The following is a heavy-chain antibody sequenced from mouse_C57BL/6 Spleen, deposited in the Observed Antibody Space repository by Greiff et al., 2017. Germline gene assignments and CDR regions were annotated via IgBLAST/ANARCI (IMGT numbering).Heavy chain of an antibody. D-gene: IGHD2-4*01. J-gene: IGHJ3*01. V-gene: IGHV14-2*01. CDR1: GFNIKDYY. CDR2: IDPEDGET. CDR3: ARSSGYDYDGAY. Sequence: VQLQQSGAELVKPGASVKLSCTASGFNIKDYYMHWVKQRTEQGLEWIGRIDPEDGETKYAPNFQGKATITADTSSNTAYLQLSSLTSEDTAVYYCARSSGYDYDGAYWGQGTLVTVSA.